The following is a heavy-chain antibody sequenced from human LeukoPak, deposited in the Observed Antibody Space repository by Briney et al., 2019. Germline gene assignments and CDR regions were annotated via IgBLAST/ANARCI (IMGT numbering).Heavy chain of an antibody. CDR3: AKGSPGYYGSSGYYYQN. Sequence: PGGSLRLSCAASGFTFSSYAMSWVRQAPGKGLEWVSAISGSGGSTYYADSVKGRFTISRDNSKNTLYLQMNSLRAEDTAVYYCAKGSPGYYGSSGYYYQNWGQGTLVTVSS. D-gene: IGHD3-22*01. CDR1: GFTFSSYA. CDR2: ISGSGGST. V-gene: IGHV3-23*01. J-gene: IGHJ4*02.